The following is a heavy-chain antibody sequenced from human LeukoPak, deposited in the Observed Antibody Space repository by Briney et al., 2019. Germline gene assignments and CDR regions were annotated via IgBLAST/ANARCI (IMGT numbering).Heavy chain of an antibody. D-gene: IGHD3-3*01. V-gene: IGHV3-30*18. Sequence: PGGSLRLSCAASGFTFSSYGMHWVRQAPGKGLEWVAVISYDGSNKYYADSVKGRFTISRDNSKNTLYLQMNSLRAEDTAVYYCAKDRAPTDFWSGYRTKNWFDPWGQGTLVTVSS. J-gene: IGHJ5*02. CDR3: AKDRAPTDFWSGYRTKNWFDP. CDR2: ISYDGSNK. CDR1: GFTFSSYG.